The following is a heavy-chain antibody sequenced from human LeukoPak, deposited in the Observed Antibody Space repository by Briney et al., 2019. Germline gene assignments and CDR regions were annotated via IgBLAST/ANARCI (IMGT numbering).Heavy chain of an antibody. CDR3: AREPTDTVTTVYYAFDI. J-gene: IGHJ3*02. CDR1: GYTFTSYY. D-gene: IGHD4-17*01. V-gene: IGHV1-46*01. Sequence: ASVKVSCKASGYTFTSYYMHWVRQAPGQGLEWMGIINPSGGSTSYAQKFQGRVTMTRDTSTSTVYMELSSLRSEDTAVYYCAREPTDTVTTVYYAFDIWGQGTMVTVSS. CDR2: INPSGGST.